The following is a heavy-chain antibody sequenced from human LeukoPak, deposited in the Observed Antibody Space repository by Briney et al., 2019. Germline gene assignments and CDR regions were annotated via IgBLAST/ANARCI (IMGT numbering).Heavy chain of an antibody. J-gene: IGHJ4*02. CDR1: GGSVGSGTYY. CDR3: ARHEFDSGSLPYFDY. D-gene: IGHD3-10*01. V-gene: IGHV4-61*01. Sequence: PSETLSLTCTVSGGSVGSGTYYWSWVRQPPGKGLEWIGYIYDSGTTNYNPSLKSRVTMSVDTSKNQFSLKLTSVTAADTAVYYCARHEFDSGSLPYFDYWGQGILVTVSS. CDR2: IYDSGTT.